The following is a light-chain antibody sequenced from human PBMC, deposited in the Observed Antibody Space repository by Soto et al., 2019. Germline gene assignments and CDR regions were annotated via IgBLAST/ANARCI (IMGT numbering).Light chain of an antibody. J-gene: IGKJ1*01. V-gene: IGKV1-12*02. Sequence: DIQMTQSPSSVSASVGDRVTISCRASHDVRSWLAWYQQKPGKAPNLLIYGASTLQSGVPSRFSGSGSGTDFTLTLSSLQPEDFATSCCQQANGDPWSFGQGTKVEIK. CDR2: GAS. CDR1: HDVRSW. CDR3: QQANGDPWS.